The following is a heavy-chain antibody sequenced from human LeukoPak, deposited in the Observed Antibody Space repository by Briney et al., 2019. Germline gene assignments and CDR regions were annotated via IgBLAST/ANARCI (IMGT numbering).Heavy chain of an antibody. CDR2: IYISGST. CDR3: ARAAVPAARTGWFDP. CDR1: GGSISSASYY. D-gene: IGHD2-2*01. Sequence: SETLSLTCTVSGGSISSASYYWSWIRQPAGKGLEWIGRIYISGSTDYNPSLKSRVTISVDTSKNQFSLKLSSVTAADTAVYYCARAAVPAARTGWFDPWGQGTLVTVSS. J-gene: IGHJ5*02. V-gene: IGHV4-61*02.